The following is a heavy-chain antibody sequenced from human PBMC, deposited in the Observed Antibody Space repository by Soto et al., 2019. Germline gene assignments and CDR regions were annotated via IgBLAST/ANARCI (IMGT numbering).Heavy chain of an antibody. CDR3: ARGWTGEEWYFDL. J-gene: IGHJ2*01. CDR1: GGSISSYY. Sequence: SETLSLTCTVSGGSISSYYWSWIRQPPGKGLEWIGYIYYSGSTNYNPSLKSRVTISVDTSKNQFSLKLSSVTAADTAVYYCARGWTGEEWYFDLWGRGTLVTVSS. CDR2: IYYSGST. D-gene: IGHD7-27*01. V-gene: IGHV4-59*01.